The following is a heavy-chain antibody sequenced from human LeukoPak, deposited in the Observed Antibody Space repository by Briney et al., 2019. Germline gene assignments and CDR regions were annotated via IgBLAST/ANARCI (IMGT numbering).Heavy chain of an antibody. CDR3: AKDVVPDSGWDLDY. J-gene: IGHJ4*02. CDR2: IKQDGSEE. D-gene: IGHD6-19*01. CDR1: GFTFRSYW. Sequence: GGSLRLSCAASGFTFRSYWMSWVRQAPGKGLEWVANIKQDGSEEYYVDSVKGRFAISRDNAKKSLYLQMNSLRVEDTAVYYCAKDVVPDSGWDLDYWGQGTLVTVSS. V-gene: IGHV3-7*03.